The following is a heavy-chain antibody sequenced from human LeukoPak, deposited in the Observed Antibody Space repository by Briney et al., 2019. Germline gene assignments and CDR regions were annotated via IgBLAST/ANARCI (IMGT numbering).Heavy chain of an antibody. V-gene: IGHV1-2*02. D-gene: IGHD5-12*01. J-gene: IGHJ1*01. Sequence: ASVTVFCKASGYSFVGYYLHWVRQAPGQGLEWMSWIDPYTGNTHYAQKFQGRLTVTRDTSISTTYMELSWLTSDDTAMYYCAREYSASEHWGQGTLVTVSS. CDR3: AREYSASEH. CDR1: GYSFVGYY. CDR2: IDPYTGNT.